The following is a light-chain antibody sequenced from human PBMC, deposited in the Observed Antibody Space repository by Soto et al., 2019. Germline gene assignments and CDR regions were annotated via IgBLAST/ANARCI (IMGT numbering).Light chain of an antibody. V-gene: IGLV2-23*02. Sequence: QSVLTQPASVSGSPGQSITISCTGTSSDVGSYNLVSWYQQHPGKAPKLMIYEVSKRPSGVSNRFSGSKSGNTASLTISGLQAEDEADYYCCSCAGSSTPLIFGNGTKVTVL. CDR3: CSCAGSSTPLI. CDR2: EVS. CDR1: SSDVGSYNL. J-gene: IGLJ1*01.